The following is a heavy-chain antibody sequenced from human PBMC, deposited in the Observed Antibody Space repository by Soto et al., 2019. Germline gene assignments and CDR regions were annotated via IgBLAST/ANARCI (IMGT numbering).Heavy chain of an antibody. CDR1: GDSFSSYW. J-gene: IGHJ4*02. CDR2: IDPSDSQT. CDR3: ARQIYDSDTGPNFQYYFDS. Sequence: PGESLKISSKSSGDSFSSYWITWVRQKPGKGLEWMGRIDPSDSQTYYSPSFRGHVTISVTKSITTVFLQWSSLRASDTAMYYCARQIYDSDTGPNFQYYFDSWGQGTPVTVSS. V-gene: IGHV5-10-1*01. D-gene: IGHD3-22*01.